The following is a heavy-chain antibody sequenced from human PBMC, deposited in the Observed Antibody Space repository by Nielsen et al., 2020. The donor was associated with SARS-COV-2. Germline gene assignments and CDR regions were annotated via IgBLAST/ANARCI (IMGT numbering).Heavy chain of an antibody. D-gene: IGHD3-9*01. Sequence: GGSLRLSCAASGFTFSTSGMHWVRQAPGKGLEWVAFISYDGTKTQYIDSVKDRFAISRDNSKSTLYLQMNSLRPEDTAVYYCAKVHSTGFNWFDPWGQGTLVTVSS. V-gene: IGHV3-30*18. J-gene: IGHJ5*02. CDR1: GFTFSTSG. CDR3: AKVHSTGFNWFDP. CDR2: ISYDGTKT.